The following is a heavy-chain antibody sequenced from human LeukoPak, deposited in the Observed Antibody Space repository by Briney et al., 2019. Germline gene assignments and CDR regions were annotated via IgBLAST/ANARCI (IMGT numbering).Heavy chain of an antibody. D-gene: IGHD1-26*01. CDR2: IYYSGST. J-gene: IGHJ4*02. CDR1: GGSISSSSYY. Sequence: SETLSLTCTVSGGSISSSSYYWGWIRQTPGKGLEWIGSIYYSGSTNYNPSLKSRVTMSVDTSKNQFSLKLSSVTAADTAVYYCARRRRREWELLRDHRMGYYFDYWGQGTLVTVSS. V-gene: IGHV4-39*07. CDR3: ARRRRREWELLRDHRMGYYFDY.